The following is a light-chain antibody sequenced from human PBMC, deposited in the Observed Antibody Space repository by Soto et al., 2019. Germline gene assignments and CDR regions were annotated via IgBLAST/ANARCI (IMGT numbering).Light chain of an antibody. Sequence: DIQMTQSPSTLSASVGDRVTITCRASQSISTWLAWYQQIPGKAPKLLISQVSYLQSGVPSRFSGSGSGTEFTLTISSLQPDDFATYYCQQYNNYSPYTFGQGTRLEIK. CDR1: QSISTW. CDR3: QQYNNYSPYT. CDR2: QVS. V-gene: IGKV1-5*03. J-gene: IGKJ2*01.